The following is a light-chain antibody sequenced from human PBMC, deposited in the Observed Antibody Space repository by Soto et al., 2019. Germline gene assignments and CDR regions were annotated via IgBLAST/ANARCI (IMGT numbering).Light chain of an antibody. Sequence: IQLTHSPSSLSASVLYIVTITCRSSQGISSYLAWYQQKPGKAPKLLIYAASTLQSGVPSRFSGSGSGTDFTLTISSLQPEDFATYYCQQLNSYPLTFGQGTRLEIK. CDR2: AAS. J-gene: IGKJ5*01. V-gene: IGKV1-9*01. CDR3: QQLNSYPLT. CDR1: QGISSY.